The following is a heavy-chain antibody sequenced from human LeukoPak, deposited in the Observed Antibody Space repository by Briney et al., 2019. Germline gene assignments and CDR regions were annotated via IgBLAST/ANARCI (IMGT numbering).Heavy chain of an antibody. CDR3: ARQNLDCSGGSCYGKYYFDY. J-gene: IGHJ4*02. CDR1: GGSISSYY. D-gene: IGHD2-15*01. V-gene: IGHV4-59*08. Sequence: SETLSLTCTVSGGSISSYYWSWIRQPPGKGPEWIGYIYYSGSTNYNPSLKSRVTISVDTSKNQFSLKLSSVTAADTAVYYCARQNLDCSGGSCYGKYYFDYWGQGTLVTVSS. CDR2: IYYSGST.